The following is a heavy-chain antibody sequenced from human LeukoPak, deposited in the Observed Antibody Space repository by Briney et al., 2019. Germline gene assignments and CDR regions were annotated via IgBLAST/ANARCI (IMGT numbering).Heavy chain of an antibody. D-gene: IGHD5-12*01. J-gene: IGHJ4*02. Sequence: SETLSLTCTVSGGSISSYYWSWIRQPPGKGLEWIGYIYTSRSTKYNPSLKSRVTISVDTTNNQFLLKLSSVNAADTAVYYCARQQYSGFDYWGQGTLVTVSP. CDR1: GGSISSYY. CDR3: ARQQYSGFDY. V-gene: IGHV4-4*09. CDR2: IYTSRST.